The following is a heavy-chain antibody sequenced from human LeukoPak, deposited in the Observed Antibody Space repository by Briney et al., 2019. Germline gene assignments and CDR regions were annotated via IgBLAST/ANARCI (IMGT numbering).Heavy chain of an antibody. CDR1: GINFADYA. CDR2: ISADGGST. V-gene: IGHV3-43*02. Sequence: GGSLRLSCVVSGINFADYAMHWVRQPPGKGLEWVSLISADGGSTFSADSVKGRFSISRDNSKNSLYLQMNSLRSEHTAMYYCAKESGKFDYWGQGTLVAVSS. CDR3: AKESGKFDY. J-gene: IGHJ4*02.